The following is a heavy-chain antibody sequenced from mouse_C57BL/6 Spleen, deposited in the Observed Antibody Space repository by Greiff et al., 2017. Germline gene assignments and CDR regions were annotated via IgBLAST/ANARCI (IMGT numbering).Heavy chain of an antibody. J-gene: IGHJ4*01. Sequence: VQLQQSGAELVRPGASVKLSCTASGYTFKSYWMHWVKQRPVQGLEWIGRIEPDDGDTHYTQKFKDKATMTADKSSSTAYMQLSSLTSEDSAVYYCASSGSSGAGDYWGQGTSVTVSA. CDR1: GYTFKSYW. D-gene: IGHD1-3*01. CDR2: IEPDDGDT. V-gene: IGHV1-52*01. CDR3: ASSGSSGAGDY.